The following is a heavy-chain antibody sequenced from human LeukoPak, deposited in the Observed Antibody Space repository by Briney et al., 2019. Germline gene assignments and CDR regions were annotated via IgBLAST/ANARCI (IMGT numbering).Heavy chain of an antibody. CDR1: GASFSDYL. J-gene: IGHJ3*02. V-gene: IGHV4-34*01. CDR3: ARRPAFDI. CDR2: INPRGST. Sequence: SETLSLTCTVYGASFSDYLWNWIRQPPGKGLEGIGEINPRGSTNYNPSLESRVTISVDTSKNQFSLKLSSVTAADTAVYYCARRPAFDIWGQGTMVTVSS.